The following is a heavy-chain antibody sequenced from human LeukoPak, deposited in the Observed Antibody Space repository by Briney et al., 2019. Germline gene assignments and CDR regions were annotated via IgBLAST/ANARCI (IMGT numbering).Heavy chain of an antibody. CDR3: TTSYCGGDCYYYEGY. V-gene: IGHV3-15*01. D-gene: IGHD2-21*02. CDR1: GFTFSNAW. J-gene: IGHJ4*02. Sequence: KSGGSLRLSCAASGFTFSNAWMSWVRQAPGKGLEWVGRIKSKTDGGTTDYAAPVKGRFTIPRDDSKSTLFLQMDSLKTEDTAVYYCTTSYCGGDCYYYEGYWGQGTLVTVSS. CDR2: IKSKTDGGTT.